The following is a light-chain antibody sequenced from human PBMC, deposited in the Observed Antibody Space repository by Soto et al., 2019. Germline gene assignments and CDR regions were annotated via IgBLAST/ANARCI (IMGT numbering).Light chain of an antibody. J-gene: IGKJ2*01. CDR1: QGLLHNNGNYF. Sequence: EIVMTQSPPSLTVTPGEPATISCRSSQGLLHNNGNYFLDWYLQKPGQSPQLLIFLGFNRASGVPDRGSGSGAGTDFTLTISRVAAEDVEVYYWMQYLQAPYTFGLGTKLEIK. CDR2: LGF. V-gene: IGKV2-28*01. CDR3: MQYLQAPYT.